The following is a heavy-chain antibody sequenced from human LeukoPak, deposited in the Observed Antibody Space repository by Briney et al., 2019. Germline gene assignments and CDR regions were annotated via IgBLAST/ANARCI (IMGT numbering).Heavy chain of an antibody. Sequence: SETLSLTCAVSGGSINSYYWSWIRQPPGKGLEWIGYIYYSGRTNYNPSLKSRVTISVATSKDQFSLKLSSVTAADTAVYYCARHGCGDLDDAFDIWGQGTMVTVSS. CDR2: IYYSGRT. D-gene: IGHD4-17*01. CDR3: ARHGCGDLDDAFDI. J-gene: IGHJ3*02. CDR1: GGSINSYY. V-gene: IGHV4-59*08.